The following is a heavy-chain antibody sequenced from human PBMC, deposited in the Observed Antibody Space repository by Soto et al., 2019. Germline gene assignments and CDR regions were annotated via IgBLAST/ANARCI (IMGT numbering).Heavy chain of an antibody. D-gene: IGHD5-18*01. Sequence: PSETLSLTCGVYGGSFNYHYCSWIRLSPGKGLEWIGYVSYSGFPRYNPSLKSRVTISIATSKTQVSLNLNSLTAADTAIYYCARADTAMDPPGSWGQGVLVTVSS. CDR3: ARADTAMDPPGS. J-gene: IGHJ5*02. CDR2: VSYSGFP. V-gene: IGHV4-59*08. CDR1: GGSFNYHY.